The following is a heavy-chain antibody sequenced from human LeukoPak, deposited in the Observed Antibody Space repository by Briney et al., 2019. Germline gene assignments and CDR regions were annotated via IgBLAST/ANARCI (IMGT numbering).Heavy chain of an antibody. CDR3: AREGVGATVYYFDC. V-gene: IGHV3-33*01. J-gene: IGHJ4*02. D-gene: IGHD1-26*01. CDR1: GFTFSSYG. Sequence: PGGSLRLSCAASGFTFSSYGMHWVRQAPGKGLEWVAVIWYDGSNKYYADSVKGRFTISRDNSKNTLYLQMNSLRAEDTAVYYCAREGVGATVYYFDCWGQGTLVTVSS. CDR2: IWYDGSNK.